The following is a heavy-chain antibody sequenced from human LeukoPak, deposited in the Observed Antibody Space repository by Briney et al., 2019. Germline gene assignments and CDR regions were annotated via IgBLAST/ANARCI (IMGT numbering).Heavy chain of an antibody. CDR3: ARGASVDTAMVPFDY. CDR1: GGSFSGYY. J-gene: IGHJ4*02. V-gene: IGHV4-34*01. D-gene: IGHD5-18*01. CDR2: INHSGST. Sequence: TSETLSLTCAAYGGSFSGYYWSWIRQPPGKGLEWIGEINHSGSTNYNPSLKSRVTISVDTSKNQFSLKLSSVTAADTAVYYCARGASVDTAMVPFDYWGQGTLVTVSS.